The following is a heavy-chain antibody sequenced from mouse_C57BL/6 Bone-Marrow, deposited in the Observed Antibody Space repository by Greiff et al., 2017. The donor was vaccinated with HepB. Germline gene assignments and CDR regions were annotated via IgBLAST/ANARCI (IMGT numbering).Heavy chain of an antibody. CDR1: GYTFTSYG. J-gene: IGHJ1*03. CDR3: APSSYSNSYWYFDV. CDR2: IYPRSGNT. Sequence: VQLQQSGAELARPGASVKLSCKASGYTFTSYGISWVKQRTGQGLEWIGEIYPRSGNTYYNEKFKGKATLTADKSSSTAYMELRSLTSEDSAVYFCAPSSYSNSYWYFDVWGTGTTVTVSS. D-gene: IGHD2-5*01. V-gene: IGHV1-81*01.